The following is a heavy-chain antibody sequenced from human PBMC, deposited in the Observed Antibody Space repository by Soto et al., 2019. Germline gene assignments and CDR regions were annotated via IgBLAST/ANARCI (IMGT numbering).Heavy chain of an antibody. J-gene: IGHJ4*02. Sequence: GGSLRLSCAASGFTFSSYAMSWVRQAPGKGLEWVSAISGSGGSTYYADSVKGRFTISRDNSKNTLYLQMNSLRAEDTAVYYCAIGRGGEWYFDYWGQGTLVTVSS. D-gene: IGHD3-10*01. V-gene: IGHV3-23*01. CDR2: ISGSGGST. CDR3: AIGRGGEWYFDY. CDR1: GFTFSSYA.